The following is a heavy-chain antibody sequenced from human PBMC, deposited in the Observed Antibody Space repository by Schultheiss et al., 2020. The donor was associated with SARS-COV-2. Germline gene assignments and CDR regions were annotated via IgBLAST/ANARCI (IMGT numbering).Heavy chain of an antibody. CDR1: GFTFSSYV. V-gene: IGHV3-23*01. CDR2: VSGSGGGT. J-gene: IGHJ3*02. Sequence: GGSLRLSCAASGFTFSSYVMRWVRQAPGKGLERVSVVSGSGGGTFYADSVKCRFTISRDNSNNTLFLLVSTLSAADTALYYCARDKIGYSYAFDIWGQGTMVTVSS. CDR3: ARDKIGYSYAFDI. D-gene: IGHD5-18*01.